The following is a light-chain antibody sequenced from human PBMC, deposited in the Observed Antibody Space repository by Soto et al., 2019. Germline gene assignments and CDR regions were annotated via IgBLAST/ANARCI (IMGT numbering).Light chain of an antibody. Sequence: DIHVTQSPSILSASVGDRVTITCRASQSIRSWLAWYQQKPGKAPKLLIYDAYSLESGVPSRFSGSGSGTEFSLTISSLQPEDFATYYCQQSYNTPLTFGGGTKVDI. CDR2: DAY. V-gene: IGKV1-5*01. CDR1: QSIRSW. J-gene: IGKJ4*01. CDR3: QQSYNTPLT.